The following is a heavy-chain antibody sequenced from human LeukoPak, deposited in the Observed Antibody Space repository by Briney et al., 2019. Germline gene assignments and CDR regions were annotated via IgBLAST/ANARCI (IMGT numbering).Heavy chain of an antibody. D-gene: IGHD3-3*01. J-gene: IGHJ6*04. V-gene: IGHV4-59*01. CDR3: ARGTVLEWLFLDV. Sequence: SETLSLTCTVSGGSISSYYWSWIRQPPGKGLEWIGYIYYSGSTNYNPSLKSRVTISVDTSKNQFSLKLSSVTAADTAVYYCARGTVLEWLFLDVWGKGTTVTVSS. CDR2: IYYSGST. CDR1: GGSISSYY.